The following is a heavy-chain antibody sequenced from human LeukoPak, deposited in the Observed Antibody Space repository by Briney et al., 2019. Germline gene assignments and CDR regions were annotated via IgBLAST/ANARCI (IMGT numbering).Heavy chain of an antibody. J-gene: IGHJ4*02. CDR3: AKRSVYGVNSNYFDY. V-gene: IGHV3-23*01. Sequence: GGSLRLSCAASGFTFSSYGMSWVRQAPGKGLEWVSAISDSVTSTYYADSVKGRFTISRANSKNTLYLQMNSLRAEDTAVYYCAKRSVYGVNSNYFDYWGQGTLVTVSS. D-gene: IGHD4-23*01. CDR2: ISDSVTST. CDR1: GFTFSSYG.